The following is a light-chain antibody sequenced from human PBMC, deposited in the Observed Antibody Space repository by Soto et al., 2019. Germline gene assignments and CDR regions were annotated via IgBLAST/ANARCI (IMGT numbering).Light chain of an antibody. CDR2: GAS. CDR1: ESISRDY. Sequence: EIVLTQSPGTLSLSPGQRATLSCRASESISRDYLAWYQQRIGQAPRLLIYGASSGATGIPDRFSGSGSGTDFTLTISRLEPEDFAIYYCQQYGGVPYTFGQGTKLEIK. V-gene: IGKV3-20*01. J-gene: IGKJ2*01. CDR3: QQYGGVPYT.